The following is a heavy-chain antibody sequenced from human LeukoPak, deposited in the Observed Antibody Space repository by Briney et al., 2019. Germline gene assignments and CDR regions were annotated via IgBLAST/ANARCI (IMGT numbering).Heavy chain of an antibody. Sequence: PSETLSLTCTVSGGSISSYYWSWIRQPPGKGLEWIGYIYYSGSTNYNPSLKSRVTISVDTSKNQFSLKLSSVTAADTAVYYCARAPIVATIEGTFDIWGQGTMVTVSS. CDR3: ARAPIVATIEGTFDI. V-gene: IGHV4-59*01. J-gene: IGHJ3*02. CDR2: IYYSGST. D-gene: IGHD5-12*01. CDR1: GGSISSYY.